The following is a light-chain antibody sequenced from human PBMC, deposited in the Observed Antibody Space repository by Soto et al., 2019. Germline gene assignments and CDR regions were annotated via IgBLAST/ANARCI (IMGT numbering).Light chain of an antibody. J-gene: IGLJ1*01. V-gene: IGLV2-8*01. Sequence: QSVLTQPPAASGCPGQSVAISCTGTSSDVGGYNYVPWYQQHPGKAPKLMIYEVNKRPSGVPDRFSGSKSGNTASLTVSGLKAEDDADYYCSSSADSSNVFGTGPK. CDR2: EVN. CDR1: SSDVGGYNY. CDR3: SSSADSSNV.